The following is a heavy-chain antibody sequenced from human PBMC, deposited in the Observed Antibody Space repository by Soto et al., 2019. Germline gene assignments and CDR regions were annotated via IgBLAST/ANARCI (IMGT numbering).Heavy chain of an antibody. CDR1: GGSIISSSYY. Sequence: SETLSLTCTVPGGSIISSSYYWGWIRQPPGKGLEWIGSIYYSGSTYYNPSLKSRVTISVDTSKNQFSLKLNSVTAADTAVYYCARHRLPGIAAPTHPYDYWGQGTLVTVSS. D-gene: IGHD6-13*01. CDR3: ARHRLPGIAAPTHPYDY. CDR2: IYYSGST. V-gene: IGHV4-39*01. J-gene: IGHJ4*02.